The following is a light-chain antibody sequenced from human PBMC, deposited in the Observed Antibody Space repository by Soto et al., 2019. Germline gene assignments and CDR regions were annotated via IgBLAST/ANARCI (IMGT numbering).Light chain of an antibody. CDR1: QSFSFS. CDR2: DAS. J-gene: IGKJ1*01. Sequence: IQLTQSPSTLSASVGHTVTITFRARQSFSFSFAWYQQKPGKAPNPLIYDASTLQGGVPSRFSGSGSGTEFTLPVPSLQPEDFATYFCQQYDKYSTFGHGTKVDIK. V-gene: IGKV1-5*01. CDR3: QQYDKYST.